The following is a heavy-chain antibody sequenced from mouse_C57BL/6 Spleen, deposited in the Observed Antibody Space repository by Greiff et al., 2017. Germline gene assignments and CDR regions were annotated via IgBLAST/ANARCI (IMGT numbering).Heavy chain of an antibody. CDR2: FHPYNDDT. J-gene: IGHJ2*01. CDR1: GYTFTTYP. Sequence: VKLMESGAELVKPGASVKMSCKASGYTFTTYPIEWMKQNHGKSLEWIGNFHPYNDDTMYNEKFKGKATLTVEKSSSTVYLELSRLTSDDSAVYYCARRKLGEEGYFDYWGQGTTLTVSS. V-gene: IGHV1-47*01. CDR3: ARRKLGEEGYFDY. D-gene: IGHD4-1*01.